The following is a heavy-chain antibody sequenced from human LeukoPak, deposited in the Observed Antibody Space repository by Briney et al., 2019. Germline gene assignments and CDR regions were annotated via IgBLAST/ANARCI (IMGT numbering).Heavy chain of an antibody. D-gene: IGHD3-10*01. CDR2: IYYSGST. V-gene: IGHV4-31*03. Sequence: TLSLTCTVSGGSISSGGYYWSWIRQHPGKGLEWIGYIYYSGSTYYNPSLKSRVTISVDTSKNQFSLKLSSVTAADTAVYYCARVSGFYYYGSGTANYYYYGMDVWGQGTTVTVSS. CDR3: ARVSGFYYYGSGTANYYYYGMDV. CDR1: GGSISSGGYY. J-gene: IGHJ6*02.